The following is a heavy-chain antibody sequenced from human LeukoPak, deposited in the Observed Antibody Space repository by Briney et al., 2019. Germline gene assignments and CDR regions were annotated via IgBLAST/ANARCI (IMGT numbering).Heavy chain of an antibody. CDR3: ARDRGYQLLTGWFDP. CDR1: EFTFSDYY. D-gene: IGHD2-2*01. CDR2: ISSSGSTI. Sequence: GGSLRLSCAASEFTFSDYYMSWIRQAPGKGLEWVSYISSSGSTIYYADSVKGRFTISRDNAKNSLYLQMNSLRAEDTAVYYCARDRGYQLLTGWFDPWGQGTLVTVSS. V-gene: IGHV3-11*01. J-gene: IGHJ5*02.